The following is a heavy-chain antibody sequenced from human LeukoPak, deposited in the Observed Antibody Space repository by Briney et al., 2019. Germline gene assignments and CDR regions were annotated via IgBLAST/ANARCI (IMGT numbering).Heavy chain of an antibody. J-gene: IGHJ4*02. CDR3: AKSPDAGTHIEYFDY. CDR1: GFTFDDYA. V-gene: IGHV3-9*01. Sequence: GGSLRLSCAASGFTFDDYAMHWVRQAPGKGLEWVSGISWNSGSIGYADSVKGRFTISRDNAKNSLYLQMNSLRAEDTALYYRAKSPDAGTHIEYFDYWGQGTLVTVSS. D-gene: IGHD6-13*01. CDR2: ISWNSGSI.